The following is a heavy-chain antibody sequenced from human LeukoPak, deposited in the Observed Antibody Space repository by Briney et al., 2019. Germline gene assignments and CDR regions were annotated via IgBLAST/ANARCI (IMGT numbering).Heavy chain of an antibody. CDR3: ARDAIAALRYDAFDI. CDR2: ISSSGSTI. D-gene: IGHD6-6*01. Sequence: GGSLRLSCAASGFTFSDYYMSWIRQAPGKGLEWVSYISSSGSTIYYADSVKGRFTISRDNAKNSLYLQMNSLRAEDTAVYYCARDAIAALRYDAFDIWGQGAMVTVSS. J-gene: IGHJ3*02. CDR1: GFTFSDYY. V-gene: IGHV3-11*01.